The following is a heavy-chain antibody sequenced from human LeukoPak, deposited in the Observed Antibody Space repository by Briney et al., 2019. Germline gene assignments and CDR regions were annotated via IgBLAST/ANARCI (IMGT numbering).Heavy chain of an antibody. CDR1: GFTFSSYN. V-gene: IGHV3-21*01. Sequence: GGSLRLSCAASGFTFSSYNMNWVRQAPGKGLEWVSSISSSSSYIYYADSVKGRFTISRDNAKNSLYLQMNSLRAEDTAVYYCARAIFGVVRPSFDYWGQGTLVTVSS. CDR3: ARAIFGVVRPSFDY. J-gene: IGHJ4*02. CDR2: ISSSSSYI. D-gene: IGHD3-3*01.